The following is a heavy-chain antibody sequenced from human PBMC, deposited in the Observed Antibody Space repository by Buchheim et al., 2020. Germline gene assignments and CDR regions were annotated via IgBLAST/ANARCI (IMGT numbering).Heavy chain of an antibody. CDR3: AKGLLWFGELPPVGAFDI. D-gene: IGHD3-10*01. CDR1: GFTFSSYG. Sequence: QVQLVESGGGVVQPGRSLRLSCAASGFTFSSYGMHWVRQAPGKGLEWVAVISYDGSNKYYADSVKGRFTISRDNSKNTLYLQMNSLRAEDTAVYYCAKGLLWFGELPPVGAFDIWGQGT. CDR2: ISYDGSNK. V-gene: IGHV3-30*18. J-gene: IGHJ3*02.